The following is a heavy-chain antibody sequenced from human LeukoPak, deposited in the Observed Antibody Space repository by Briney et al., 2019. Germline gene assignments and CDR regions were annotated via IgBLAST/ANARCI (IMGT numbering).Heavy chain of an antibody. Sequence: PGGSLGLSCEASGFTFSSYEMSWVRQAPGKGLEWVSGLNENGMKTDYADSVKGRLIISRDNSRNTLYLQMSSLKVEDTAVYYCAKLPTVYGVADSFDMWGQGTTVTVSS. CDR3: AKLPTVYGVADSFDM. CDR1: GFTFSSYE. J-gene: IGHJ3*02. CDR2: LNENGMKT. D-gene: IGHD2-8*01. V-gene: IGHV3-23*01.